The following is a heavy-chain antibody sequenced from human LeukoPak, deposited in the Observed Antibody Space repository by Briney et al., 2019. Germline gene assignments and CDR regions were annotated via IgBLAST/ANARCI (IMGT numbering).Heavy chain of an antibody. CDR2: ISSSTPTI. CDR1: GFTFSSYE. D-gene: IGHD3-10*01. CDR3: ARWRLHLGSGTSRYSFDY. J-gene: IGHJ4*02. V-gene: IGHV3-48*03. Sequence: PGGSPRLSCAASGFTFSSYEMNWVRQAPGKGLEWVAYISSSTPTIYYANSVKGRFTISRDNSKNSLYLQMNSLRAEDTAVYYCARWRLHLGSGTSRYSFDYWGQGALVTVSS.